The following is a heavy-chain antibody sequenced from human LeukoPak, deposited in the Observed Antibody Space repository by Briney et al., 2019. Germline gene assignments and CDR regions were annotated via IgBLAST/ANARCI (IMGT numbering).Heavy chain of an antibody. CDR1: GFTFSSYA. J-gene: IGHJ4*02. D-gene: IGHD7-27*01. Sequence: GGSLRLSCAASGFTFSSYAMSWVRQAPGKGLDWVSAISGSGDSTYSTDSVKGRFTISRDNSKNTLYLQMNSLRAEDTAVYYCAKKVPANWGSYFDYWGQGTLVTVSS. V-gene: IGHV3-23*01. CDR2: ISGSGDST. CDR3: AKKVPANWGSYFDY.